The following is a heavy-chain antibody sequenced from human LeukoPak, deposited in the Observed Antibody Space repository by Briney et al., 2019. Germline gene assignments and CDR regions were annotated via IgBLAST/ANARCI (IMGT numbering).Heavy chain of an antibody. CDR3: ARGATFRGTYYMDV. J-gene: IGHJ6*03. D-gene: IGHD3-10*01. Sequence: SETLSLTCIVSGGPISTHYWSWSRQPPGKGLEWIGYNDYSGSTNYNPSLKSRVTISVDTSKNQFSLKLNSVTAADTAVFYCARGATFRGTYYMDVWGKGTTVTVSS. CDR1: GGPISTHY. V-gene: IGHV4-59*11. CDR2: NDYSGST.